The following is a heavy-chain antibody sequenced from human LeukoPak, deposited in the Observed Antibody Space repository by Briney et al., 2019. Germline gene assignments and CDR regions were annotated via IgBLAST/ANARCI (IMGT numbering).Heavy chain of an antibody. J-gene: IGHJ3*02. V-gene: IGHV3-33*06. CDR2: IWSDGSNK. D-gene: IGHD4-11*01. CDR1: GFIFSNDG. CDR3: AKDIRGDYLNAFDK. Sequence: PGRSLRLSCAASGFIFSNDGMHWVRQAPGKGLEWVAVIWSDGSNKYYVDSVRGRFTISRDDSKNTLYLQMNSLRAEDTAIYYCAKDIRGDYLNAFDKWGQGTMVTVSS.